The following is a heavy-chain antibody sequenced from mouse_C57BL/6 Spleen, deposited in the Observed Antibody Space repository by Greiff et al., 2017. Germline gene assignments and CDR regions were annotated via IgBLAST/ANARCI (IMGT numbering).Heavy chain of an antibody. V-gene: IGHV1-69*01. Sequence: QVQLQQPGAELVMPGASVKLSCKASGYTFTSYWMHWVKQRPGQGLEWIGEIDPSDSYNNYNQKFKGKSTLTVDKSSRTAYMQLSSLTSEDSAVYYCARTGRTLYYFDYGGQGTTLTVSA. CDR2: IDPSDSYN. J-gene: IGHJ2*01. CDR3: ARTGRTLYYFDY. CDR1: GYTFTSYW.